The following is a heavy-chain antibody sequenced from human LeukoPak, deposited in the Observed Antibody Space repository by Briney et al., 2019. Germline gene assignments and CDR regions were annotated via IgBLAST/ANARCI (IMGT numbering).Heavy chain of an antibody. CDR2: INHSGST. J-gene: IGHJ4*02. CDR3: ARKLLQRFDY. CDR1: GGSFSVYY. V-gene: IGHV4-34*01. Sequence: SETLSLTCAVYGGSFSVYYCSWIRQPPGKGLEWIGEINHSGSTNYNPSLKSRVTISVDTSKNQFSLKLSSVTAADTAVYYCARKLLQRFDYWGQGTLVTVSS. D-gene: IGHD2/OR15-2a*01.